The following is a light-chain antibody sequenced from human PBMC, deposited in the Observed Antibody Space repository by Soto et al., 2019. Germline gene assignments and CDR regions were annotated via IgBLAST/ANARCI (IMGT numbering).Light chain of an antibody. V-gene: IGLV2-11*01. CDR3: CSYSGSSTLV. J-gene: IGLJ1*01. Sequence: QSVLTQPRSVSGSPGQSVTISCTGTSSDVGGYNYVSWYQQHPGKAPKLMIYDVSKRPSRVPDRFSGSKSGNTASLTISGLQAEDQADYYCCSYSGSSTLVFGTGTKVTAL. CDR2: DVS. CDR1: SSDVGGYNY.